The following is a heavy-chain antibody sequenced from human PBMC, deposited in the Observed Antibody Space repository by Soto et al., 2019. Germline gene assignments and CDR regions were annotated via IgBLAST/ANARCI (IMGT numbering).Heavy chain of an antibody. CDR3: ARDSPEGYFDY. Sequence: QVQLQESGPGLVKPSETLSLTCTVSGGSISSYYWSWIRQPPGKGLEWIGYIYYSGSTNYNPSLKRRVTISVDTSKNQFSLKLSSVTAADTAVYYCARDSPEGYFDYWGQGTLVTVSS. J-gene: IGHJ4*02. CDR1: GGSISSYY. V-gene: IGHV4-59*12. CDR2: IYYSGST.